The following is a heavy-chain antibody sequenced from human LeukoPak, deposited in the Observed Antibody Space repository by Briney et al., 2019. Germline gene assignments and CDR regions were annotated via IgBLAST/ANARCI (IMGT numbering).Heavy chain of an antibody. Sequence: GGSLRLSCAASGFTFSTYGMNWVRQAPGKGLEWVSVISGSGGNTYYADSVKGRFTISRDNSKNALYLQMNSLRAEDTAVYYCAKEYSVRNQFDHWGQGTLVAVSS. CDR1: GFTFSTYG. J-gene: IGHJ4*02. V-gene: IGHV3-23*01. D-gene: IGHD1-14*01. CDR2: ISGSGGNT. CDR3: AKEYSVRNQFDH.